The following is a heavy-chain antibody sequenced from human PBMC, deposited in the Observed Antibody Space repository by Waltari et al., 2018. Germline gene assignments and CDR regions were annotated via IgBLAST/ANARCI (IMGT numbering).Heavy chain of an antibody. V-gene: IGHV3-74*03. D-gene: IGHD1-1*01. J-gene: IGHJ6*02. CDR2: ISTDASDT. CDR1: GLTFSSFW. Sequence: EEQLVESGGGLVKHGDSLRLSCAASGLTFSSFWMNWVRQAPGKGPLWVSRISTDASDTTYADSVKGRFTISRDNARNTLYLQMKRLRAEDTAVYFCARVSRRTYRSPVPGRHYYYGMDVWGQGTTVTVSS. CDR3: ARVSRRTYRSPVPGRHYYYGMDV.